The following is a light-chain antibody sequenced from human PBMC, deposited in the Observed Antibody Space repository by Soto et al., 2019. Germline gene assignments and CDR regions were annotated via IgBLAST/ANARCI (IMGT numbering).Light chain of an antibody. V-gene: IGKV1-39*01. J-gene: IGKJ4*01. CDR3: LQSYSRPRT. CDR1: QSINNY. Sequence: DIQMTQSPSSLSAYVGDRVTITCRASQSINNYLHWYQQKPGKAPNLLIYTASTLQRGVPSRFSGSGSGTDFTLTISSLQPEDFATYYCLQSYSRPRTFGGGHKVDI. CDR2: TAS.